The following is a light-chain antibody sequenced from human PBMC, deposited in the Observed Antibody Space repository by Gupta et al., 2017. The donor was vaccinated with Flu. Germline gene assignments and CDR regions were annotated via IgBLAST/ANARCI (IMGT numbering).Light chain of an antibody. Sequence: HQKPGQAPRLPGYGASNRATGIPARFSGSGSGTDFTLTISSLEPEDFAVDYCQQRSNRRYTFGQGTKLEIK. CDR3: QQRSNRRYT. CDR2: GAS. V-gene: IGKV3-11*01. J-gene: IGKJ2*01.